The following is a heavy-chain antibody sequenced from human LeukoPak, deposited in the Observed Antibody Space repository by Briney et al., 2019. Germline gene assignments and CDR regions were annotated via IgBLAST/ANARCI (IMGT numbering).Heavy chain of an antibody. Sequence: SETLSLTCAVYGGSFSGYYWSWIRQPPGKGLEWIGEINHSGSTKYNPSLKSRVTISVDTSKNQFSLKLSSVTAADTAVYYCARGEDSGYSFDYWGQGTLVTVSS. V-gene: IGHV4-34*01. CDR2: INHSGST. CDR1: GGSFSGYY. CDR3: ARGEDSGYSFDY. D-gene: IGHD5-12*01. J-gene: IGHJ4*02.